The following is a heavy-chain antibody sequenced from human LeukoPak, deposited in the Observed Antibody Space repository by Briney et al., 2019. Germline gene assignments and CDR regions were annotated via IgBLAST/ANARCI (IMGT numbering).Heavy chain of an antibody. Sequence: ASVKVSCKASGYTFTSYYMHWVRQAPGQGLEWMGIINPSGGSTSYAQKSQGRVTMTRDTSTSTVYMELSSLRSEDTAVYYCARDQLSDGDYGDAFDIWGQGTMVTVSS. CDR1: GYTFTSYY. D-gene: IGHD4-17*01. CDR2: INPSGGST. J-gene: IGHJ3*02. CDR3: ARDQLSDGDYGDAFDI. V-gene: IGHV1-46*01.